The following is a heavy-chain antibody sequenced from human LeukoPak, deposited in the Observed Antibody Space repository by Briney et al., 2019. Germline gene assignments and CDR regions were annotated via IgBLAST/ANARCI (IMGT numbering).Heavy chain of an antibody. CDR1: GFTFSGYG. CDR3: AKDEAAAGVDFDY. CDR2: IRSDGSVK. V-gene: IGHV3-30*02. D-gene: IGHD6-13*01. Sequence: SGGSLRLSCAASGFTFSGYGIHWVRQAPGKGLEWVAFIRSDGSVKYYADSVRGRFTISRDNSKNTLYLQINSLRAEGTAVYYCAKDEAAAGVDFDYWGQGTLVTVYS. J-gene: IGHJ4*02.